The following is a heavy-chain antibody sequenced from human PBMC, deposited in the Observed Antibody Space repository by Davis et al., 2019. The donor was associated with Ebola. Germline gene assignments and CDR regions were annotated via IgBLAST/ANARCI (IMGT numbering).Heavy chain of an antibody. V-gene: IGHV1-24*01. CDR2: FDPEDGET. CDR1: GYTLTELS. CDR3: ATKNRIFGVVSYPASDYYYYGMDV. Sequence: ASAKVSCKVSGYTLTELSMHWVRQAPGKGLEWMGGFDPEDGETIYAQKFQGRVTMTEDTSTDTAYMELSSLRSEDTAVYYCATKNRIFGVVSYPASDYYYYGMDVWGQGTTVTVSS. J-gene: IGHJ6*02. D-gene: IGHD3-3*02.